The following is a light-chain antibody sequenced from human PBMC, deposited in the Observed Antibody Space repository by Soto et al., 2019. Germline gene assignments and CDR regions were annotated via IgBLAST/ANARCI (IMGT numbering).Light chain of an antibody. J-gene: IGKJ1*01. CDR1: QAINKY. V-gene: IGKV1-39*01. CDR3: QQSLSPPWS. Sequence: DIQLTQSPSSLSASVGDRVTITCRPSQAINKYLSWFRQKPGKAPEPLIYDVSTLQSGVPSRFSGRGSWTYFTLTISSLQLADFASYYCQQSLSPPWSFGQGTKV. CDR2: DVS.